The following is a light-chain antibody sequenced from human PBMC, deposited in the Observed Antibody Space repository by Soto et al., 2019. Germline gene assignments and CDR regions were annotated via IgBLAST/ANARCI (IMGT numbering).Light chain of an antibody. CDR1: QSISSW. Sequence: DIQMTQSPSTLSASVGDRVIITCRASQSISSWLAWYQQKPGTAPELLIYKASSLQSGVPSRFSGSGSGTEFTLTISSLQPDDFATYYCQHYNSYPLTFGGGTKVEIK. J-gene: IGKJ4*01. CDR2: KAS. V-gene: IGKV1-5*03. CDR3: QHYNSYPLT.